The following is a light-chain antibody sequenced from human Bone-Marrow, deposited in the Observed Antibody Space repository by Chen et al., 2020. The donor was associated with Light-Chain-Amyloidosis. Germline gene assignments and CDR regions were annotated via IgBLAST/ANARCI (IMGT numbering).Light chain of an antibody. CDR2: GAS. J-gene: IGKJ4*01. V-gene: IGKV3-15*01. Sequence: VVTQSPATLSVSPGERATLSCRASQSVSSNLAWYPQKPGQAPRLLIYGASIRATGIPARFSGSGSGTEFTLTISSLQSEDFALYYCQQYNDWPPLTFGGGTKVEIK. CDR3: QQYNDWPPLT. CDR1: QSVSSN.